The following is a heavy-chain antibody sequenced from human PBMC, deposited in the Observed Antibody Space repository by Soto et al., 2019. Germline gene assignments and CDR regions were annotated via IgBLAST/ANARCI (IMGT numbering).Heavy chain of an antibody. CDR1: GFTFGPFT. CDR3: AKTLRATTVVTRYWYFDL. J-gene: IGHJ2*01. CDR2: LSAGRGST. D-gene: IGHD4-17*01. V-gene: IGHV3-23*01. Sequence: GGSLRLSCAASGFTFGPFTMTWVRQRPGNGLEWVSNLSAGRGSTYYNNSVRGTFTICSGHSNCTPFLQMNNLRSEDTAVYFCAKTLRATTVVTRYWYFDLWGRGTLVTVSS.